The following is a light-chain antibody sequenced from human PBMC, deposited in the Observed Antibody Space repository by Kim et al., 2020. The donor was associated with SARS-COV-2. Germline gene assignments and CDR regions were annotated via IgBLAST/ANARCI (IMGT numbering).Light chain of an antibody. J-gene: IGLJ2*01. CDR3: AAWDDSLIGVV. V-gene: IGLV1-44*01. Sequence: GQRVTIYCSGSRSNIGSNTVNWYQQLPGMAPKLLICSNDQRPSGVPDRFSASKAGTSASLAISGLQSEDETDYYCAAWDDSLIGVVFGGGTQLTVL. CDR1: RSNIGSNT. CDR2: SND.